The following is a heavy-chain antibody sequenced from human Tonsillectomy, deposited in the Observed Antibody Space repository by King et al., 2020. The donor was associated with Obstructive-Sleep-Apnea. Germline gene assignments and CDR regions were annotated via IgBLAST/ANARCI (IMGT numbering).Heavy chain of an antibody. Sequence: QLVQSGAEVKKPGASVKVSCKASGYSFTDYYMHWLRQAPGQGLEWMGWINPDSGDTNYGQKFQGRVTMTRDTSISTAYMELSRLTSDDTAVYYCARDRGAYHLDSWGQGTLVTVSS. CDR1: GYSFTDYY. CDR2: INPDSGDT. CDR3: ARDRGAYHLDS. J-gene: IGHJ4*02. V-gene: IGHV1-2*02. D-gene: IGHD1-14*01.